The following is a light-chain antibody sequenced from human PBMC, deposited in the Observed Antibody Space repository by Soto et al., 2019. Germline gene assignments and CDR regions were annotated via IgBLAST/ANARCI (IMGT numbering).Light chain of an antibody. J-gene: IGLJ1*01. CDR2: DTN. CDR1: RSSIGAGYD. V-gene: IGLV1-40*01. Sequence: QSVLTQPPSVSGAPGQGVTISCTGSRSSIGAGYDVHWYQQLPGTAPKLLIFDTNNRPSGIPDRFSGSKSGTAAFLAITGLQVEDEADYYCQSFDSNLNGYVFRTGTKLTVL. CDR3: QSFDSNLNGYV.